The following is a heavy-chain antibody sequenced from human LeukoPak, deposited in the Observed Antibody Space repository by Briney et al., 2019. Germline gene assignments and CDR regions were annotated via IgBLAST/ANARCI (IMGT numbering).Heavy chain of an antibody. D-gene: IGHD4-23*01. CDR3: AKDGYLPRYGGNPRYFDY. J-gene: IGHJ4*02. CDR2: ISGSGGST. Sequence: GGSLRLSCAASGLTFSSYAMSWVRQAPGKGLEWVSAISGSGGSTYYADSVKGRFTISRDNSKNTLYLQMNSLRAEDTAVYYCAKDGYLPRYGGNPRYFDYWGQGTLVTVSS. V-gene: IGHV3-23*01. CDR1: GLTFSSYA.